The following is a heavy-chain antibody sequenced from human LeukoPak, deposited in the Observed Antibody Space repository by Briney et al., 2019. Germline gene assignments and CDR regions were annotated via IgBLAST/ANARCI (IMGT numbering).Heavy chain of an antibody. J-gene: IGHJ4*02. V-gene: IGHV3-23*01. Sequence: GESLKISCAASGFTFSSYAMSWVRQAPGKGPEWVSGISGSGGSTYYADSVKGRFTISRDNSKNTLYLQMNSPRAEDTAVYYCAILPGYSSSWYEVDYWGQGTLVTVSS. CDR2: ISGSGGST. CDR1: GFTFSSYA. D-gene: IGHD6-13*01. CDR3: AILPGYSSSWYEVDY.